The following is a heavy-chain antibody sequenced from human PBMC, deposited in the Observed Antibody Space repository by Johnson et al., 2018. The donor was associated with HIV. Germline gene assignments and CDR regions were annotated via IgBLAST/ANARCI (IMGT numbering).Heavy chain of an antibody. CDR3: ARAYSSGWLGAFGM. CDR2: MSGGGGSA. D-gene: IGHD6-19*01. J-gene: IGHJ3*02. Sequence: VLLVESGGGVVQPGRSLRLSCAASGFTFSSYAMHWVRLNPGKGLEWVSSMSGGGGSAYYSDSVKGRFTISRDSSKNTLYLQMNSLRAEDTAVYYCARAYSSGWLGAFGMWGQGTTVTVSS. V-gene: IGHV3-23*04. CDR1: GFTFSSYA.